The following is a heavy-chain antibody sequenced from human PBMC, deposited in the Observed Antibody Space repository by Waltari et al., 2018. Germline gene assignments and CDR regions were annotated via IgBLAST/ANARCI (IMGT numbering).Heavy chain of an antibody. Sequence: EVQELESGGGLVQPGGSLRLSCAASGFTFSTYAMSWVRQAPGKGLEWVSDISASGGSTYYADFVKGRFTISRDNTRNTMSLQMNNLRAEDTALYYCAKGAAGGIYYFEAWGQGTLVTVSS. J-gene: IGHJ4*02. CDR2: ISASGGST. CDR1: GFTFSTYA. D-gene: IGHD2-8*02. V-gene: IGHV3-23*01. CDR3: AKGAAGGIYYFEA.